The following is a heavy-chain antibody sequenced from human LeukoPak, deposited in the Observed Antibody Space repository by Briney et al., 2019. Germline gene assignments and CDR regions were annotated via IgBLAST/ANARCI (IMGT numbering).Heavy chain of an antibody. V-gene: IGHV3-23*01. CDR3: AREERYFDWLSPWFDP. Sequence: PGGSLRLSCAASGFTFSSYAMSWVRQAPGKGLEWVSAISGSGGSTYYADSVKGRFTISRDNAKNSLYLQMSSLRDEDTAVYYCAREERYFDWLSPWFDPWGQGTLVTVSS. D-gene: IGHD3-9*01. CDR1: GFTFSSYA. J-gene: IGHJ5*02. CDR2: ISGSGGST.